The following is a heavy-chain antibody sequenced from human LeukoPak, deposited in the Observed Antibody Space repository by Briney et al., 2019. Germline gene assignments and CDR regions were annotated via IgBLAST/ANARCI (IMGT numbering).Heavy chain of an antibody. CDR1: GYSISCGYY. J-gene: IGHJ4*02. D-gene: IGHD2-15*01. CDR2: IYHSGST. Sequence: SETLSLTCAVSGYSISCGYYWGWIRQPPGKGLEWIGSIYHSGSTYYNPSLKSRVTISVDTSKNQFSLKLSSVTAADTAVYYCARDQRSGGSFDYWGQGTLVTVSS. V-gene: IGHV4-38-2*02. CDR3: ARDQRSGGSFDY.